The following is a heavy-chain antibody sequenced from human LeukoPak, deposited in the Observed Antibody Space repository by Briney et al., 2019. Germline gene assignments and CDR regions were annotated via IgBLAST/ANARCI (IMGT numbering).Heavy chain of an antibody. Sequence: PGGSLRLSGAASGFTFSSYGMHWVRQAPGKGLEWVAVISYDGSNKYYADSVKGRFTISRDNAKNSLYLQMNSLRAEDTALYYCAKDSTLSGAAANFDYWGQGTLVTVSS. CDR3: AKDSTLSGAAANFDY. V-gene: IGHV3-30*18. CDR2: ISYDGSNK. D-gene: IGHD2-2*01. J-gene: IGHJ4*02. CDR1: GFTFSSYG.